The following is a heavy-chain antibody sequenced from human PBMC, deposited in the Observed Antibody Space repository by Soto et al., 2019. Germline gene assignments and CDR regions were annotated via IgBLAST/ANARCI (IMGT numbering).Heavy chain of an antibody. V-gene: IGHV4-59*12. CDR1: GGSISSYY. CDR2: SYYSGNT. D-gene: IGHD2-21*01. J-gene: IGHJ5*02. CDR3: ARDCFENLFDP. Sequence: QVQLQESGPGLVKPSETLSLTCTVSGGSISSYYWTWIRQPPGKGLEWIGYSYYSGNTKSNPLLKSRVPVSADTSKNHFAPKLHSVTAADTAVYYSARDCFENLFDPLGQSTLASVSS.